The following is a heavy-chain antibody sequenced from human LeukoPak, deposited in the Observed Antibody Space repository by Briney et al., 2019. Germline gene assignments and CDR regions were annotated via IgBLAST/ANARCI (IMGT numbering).Heavy chain of an antibody. Sequence: GGSLRLSCAASGFTFGGSWMHWVRQAPGKGLVWVARINSDGSSTNYADSVKGRFTISRDNAKNTLYLQMNSLGAEDTAVCYCTRSSSGYPLDYWGQGTLVTVSS. CDR2: INSDGSST. J-gene: IGHJ4*02. V-gene: IGHV3-74*01. CDR1: GFTFGGSW. D-gene: IGHD3-22*01. CDR3: TRSSSGYPLDY.